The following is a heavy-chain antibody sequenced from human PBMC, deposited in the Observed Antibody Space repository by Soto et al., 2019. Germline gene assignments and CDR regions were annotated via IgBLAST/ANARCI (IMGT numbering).Heavy chain of an antibody. CDR2: IYPGDSDT. CDR1: GYSFTSYW. Sequence: GESLKISCKGSGYSFTSYWIGWVRQMPGKGLECMGIIYPGDSDTRYSPSFQGQVTISADKSISTAYLQWSSLKASDTAMYYCARQNGFGELLVGYYYYGMDVWGQGTTVTVSS. J-gene: IGHJ6*02. CDR3: ARQNGFGELLVGYYYYGMDV. D-gene: IGHD3-10*01. V-gene: IGHV5-51*01.